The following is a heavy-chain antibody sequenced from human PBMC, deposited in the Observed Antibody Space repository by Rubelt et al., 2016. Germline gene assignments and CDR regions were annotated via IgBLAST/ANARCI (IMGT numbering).Heavy chain of an antibody. CDR2: SGST. Sequence: SGSTYYNPSLKSRVTISVDTSKNQFSLKLSSVTAADTAVYYCARDPAQFFFDSWGQGTLVTVSS. CDR3: ARDPAQFFFDS. V-gene: IGHV4-39*07. J-gene: IGHJ5*01. D-gene: IGHD5-24*01.